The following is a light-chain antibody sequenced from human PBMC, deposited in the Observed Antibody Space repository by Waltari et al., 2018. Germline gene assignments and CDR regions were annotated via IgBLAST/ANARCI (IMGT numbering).Light chain of an antibody. CDR3: SSYTTGRTVVI. J-gene: IGLJ2*01. CDR2: DVS. Sequence: QSALTQPASVSGSPGQSIPISCTCTNDDIGSYNYVSWYQLHPGQAPKLIIYDVSKRPSGVSDRFSGSKPANTASLTISDLQAEDDNDYYCSSYTTGRTVVIFGGGTKLTVL. V-gene: IGLV2-14*03. CDR1: NDDIGSYNY.